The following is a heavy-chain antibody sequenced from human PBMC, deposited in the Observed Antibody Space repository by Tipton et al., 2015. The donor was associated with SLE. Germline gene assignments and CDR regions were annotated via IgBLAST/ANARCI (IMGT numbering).Heavy chain of an antibody. V-gene: IGHV4-31*03. CDR2: SFHTGST. CDR1: GGSISSGGYY. D-gene: IGHD7-27*01. CDR3: ARDPNGGYGSFDY. Sequence: TLSLTCTVSGGSISSGGYYWSWIRQHPGKGLEWIGYSFHTGSTYYNPSLKSRTTISVDTSKNRFSLKMTSVTAADTAVYYCARDPNGGYGSFDYWGLGALVTVSS. J-gene: IGHJ4*02.